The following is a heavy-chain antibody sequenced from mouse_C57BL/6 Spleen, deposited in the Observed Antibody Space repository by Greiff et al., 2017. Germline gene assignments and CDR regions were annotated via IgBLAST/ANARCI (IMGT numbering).Heavy chain of an antibody. CDR1: GYTFTGYW. V-gene: IGHV1-9*01. CDR3: ARLGDSSGPFAY. J-gene: IGHJ3*01. Sequence: QVQLQQSGAELMKPGASVKLSCKATGYTFTGYWIEWVKQRPGHGLEWIGEILPGSGSTNYNEKFKGKATFTADPSSNTAYMQLSSLTTEDSAIYYCARLGDSSGPFAYWGQGTLVTVSA. D-gene: IGHD3-2*02. CDR2: ILPGSGST.